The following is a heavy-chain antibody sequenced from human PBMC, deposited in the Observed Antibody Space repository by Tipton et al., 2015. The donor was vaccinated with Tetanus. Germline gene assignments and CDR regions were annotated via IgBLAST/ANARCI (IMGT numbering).Heavy chain of an antibody. CDR1: GFIFSSYG. D-gene: IGHD2-15*01. CDR3: AREADCSGGSCFSGDFDN. Sequence: SLRLSCAASGFIFSSYGIHWVRRAPGKGLEWEAVSWYDGTDKYYADSVKGRFTISRDNSKNTLYLQMNSLRAEDTAVYYCAREADCSGGSCFSGDFDNWGQGTQVTVSS. V-gene: IGHV3-33*01. CDR2: SWYDGTDK. J-gene: IGHJ4*02.